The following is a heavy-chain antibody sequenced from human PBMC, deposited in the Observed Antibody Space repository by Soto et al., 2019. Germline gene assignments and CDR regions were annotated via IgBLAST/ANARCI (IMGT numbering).Heavy chain of an antibody. CDR3: ARGLHSLFDY. V-gene: IGHV3-33*01. D-gene: IGHD2-21*01. CDR1: GFTFSNYG. Sequence: ELSLRLSCAASGFTFSNYGMHWVPQAPGKGLEWVAVIWYDGNNKYYADSVKGRFTISRANSNNSLCVQMTRLRAEATAVYYCARGLHSLFDYWGQGTLVTVCS. CDR2: IWYDGNNK. J-gene: IGHJ4*02.